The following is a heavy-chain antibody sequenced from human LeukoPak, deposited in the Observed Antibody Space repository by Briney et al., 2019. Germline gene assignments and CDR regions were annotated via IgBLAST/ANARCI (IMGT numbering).Heavy chain of an antibody. D-gene: IGHD3-22*01. J-gene: IGHJ4*02. CDR3: AKAIEVVVIRSAFDY. Sequence: GGSLRLSCAASGFTVSSNYMNWVRQAPGKGLEWVSVIYSGGGTYYADSVKGRFTISRDNSKNTLYLQMNSLRAEDTAVYYCAKAIEVVVIRSAFDYWGQGTLVTVSS. CDR1: GFTVSSNY. V-gene: IGHV3-66*01. CDR2: IYSGGGT.